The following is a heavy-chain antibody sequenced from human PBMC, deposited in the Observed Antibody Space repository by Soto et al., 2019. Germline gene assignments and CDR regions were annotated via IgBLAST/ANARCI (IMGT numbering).Heavy chain of an antibody. V-gene: IGHV4-34*01. CDR2: INHSGST. Sequence: PSETLSLTCAVYGGSFSGYYWSWVRQPPGKGLEWIGEINHSGSTNYNPSLESRVTISVDTSKNQFSLKLRSVTAADTAVYYCARGVPGYWGQGTLVTGSS. J-gene: IGHJ4*02. CDR1: GGSFSGYY. CDR3: ARGVPGY.